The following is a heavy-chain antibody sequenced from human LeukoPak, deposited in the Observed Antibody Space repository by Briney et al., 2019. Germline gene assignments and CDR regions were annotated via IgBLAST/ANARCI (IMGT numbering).Heavy chain of an antibody. V-gene: IGHV3-30*02. CDR1: GFTFSNYG. D-gene: IGHD3-10*01. CDR3: AKGGGAVIMD. J-gene: IGHJ4*02. CDR2: IWFDGSNE. Sequence: GGSLRLSCAASGFTFSNYGMHWVRQAPGKGLEWVAFIWFDGSNEYYAESVRGGFTISRENAKKTLYMEMRSLSPEDTALYYCAKGGGAVIMDWGQGTQVTVSS.